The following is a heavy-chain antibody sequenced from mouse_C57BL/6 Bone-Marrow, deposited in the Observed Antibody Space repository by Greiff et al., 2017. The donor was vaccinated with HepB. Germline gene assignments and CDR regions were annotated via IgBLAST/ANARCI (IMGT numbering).Heavy chain of an antibody. CDR2: INYDGSST. Sequence: EVKLVESEGGLVQPGRSMKLSCTASGFTFSDYYMAWVRQVPEKGLEWVANINYDGSSTYYLDSLKSRFIISRDNAKNILYLQMSSLKSEDTATYYCARDDYGSSYGDFDVWGTGTTVTVSS. J-gene: IGHJ1*03. CDR1: GFTFSDYY. V-gene: IGHV5-16*01. D-gene: IGHD1-1*01. CDR3: ARDDYGSSYGDFDV.